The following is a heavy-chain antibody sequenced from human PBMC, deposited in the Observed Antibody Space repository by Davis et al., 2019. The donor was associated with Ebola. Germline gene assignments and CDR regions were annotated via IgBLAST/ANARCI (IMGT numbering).Heavy chain of an antibody. D-gene: IGHD4-17*01. J-gene: IGHJ6*03. V-gene: IGHV3-23*01. CDR2: ISGSGGST. CDR3: AKDLDYGDYEFDLSSHLHYYLDV. Sequence: GESLKISCAASGFTFSSYAMSWVRQAPGKGLEWVSAISGSGGSTYYADSVKGRFTISRDNSKNTLYLQMSSLRAEDTAVYYCAKDLDYGDYEFDLSSHLHYYLDVWGQGTTVTVSS. CDR1: GFTFSSYA.